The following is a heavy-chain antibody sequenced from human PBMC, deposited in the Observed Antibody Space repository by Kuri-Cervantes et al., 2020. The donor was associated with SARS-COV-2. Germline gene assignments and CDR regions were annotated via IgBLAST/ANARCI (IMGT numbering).Heavy chain of an antibody. Sequence: LETLSLTCTVSGASITHHYWSWMRQPPGKGLEWIGYVHNSGSTSFSPSLRSRVTMSIDTSMSQFSLKLYSVTAADTAIYYCAVASCTNDICYSNNPFDYWGQGTLVTVSS. CDR1: GASITHHY. CDR3: AVASCTNDICYSNNPFDY. J-gene: IGHJ4*02. V-gene: IGHV4-59*11. CDR2: VHNSGST. D-gene: IGHD2-8*01.